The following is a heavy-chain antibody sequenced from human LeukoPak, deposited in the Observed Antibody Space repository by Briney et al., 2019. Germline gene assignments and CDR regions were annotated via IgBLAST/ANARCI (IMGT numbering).Heavy chain of an antibody. CDR2: INSDGSST. CDR1: GFTFSSYW. J-gene: IGHJ4*02. CDR3: AREVDIVVVPAVHFDY. Sequence: GGSLRLSCAASGFTFSSYWMHWVRQAPGKGLVWVSRINSDGSSTSYADSVKGRFTISRDNAKNTLYLQMNSLRAEDTAVYYCAREVDIVVVPAVHFDYWGQGTLVTVSS. D-gene: IGHD2-2*01. V-gene: IGHV3-74*01.